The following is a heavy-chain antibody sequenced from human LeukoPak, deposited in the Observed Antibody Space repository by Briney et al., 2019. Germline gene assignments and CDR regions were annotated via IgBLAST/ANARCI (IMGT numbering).Heavy chain of an antibody. Sequence: ASVKVSCKASGYTFTSYGISWVRQAPGQGLEWMGWISAYNGNTNYAQKLQGRVTMTKDTSTSTAYMELRSLRSDDTAVYYCARGGSYYDFWSGYYSRDFDYWGQGTLVTVSS. CDR3: ARGGSYYDFWSGYYSRDFDY. CDR1: GYTFTSYG. CDR2: ISAYNGNT. V-gene: IGHV1-18*01. D-gene: IGHD3-3*01. J-gene: IGHJ4*02.